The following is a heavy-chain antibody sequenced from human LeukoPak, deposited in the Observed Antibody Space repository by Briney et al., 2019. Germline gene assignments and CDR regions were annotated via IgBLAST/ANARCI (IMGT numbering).Heavy chain of an antibody. CDR1: GFTFSSYA. D-gene: IGHD6-13*01. J-gene: IGHJ5*02. Sequence: PGRSLRLSCAASGFTFSSYAMHWVRQAPGKGLEWVAVISYDGSNKYYADSVKGRFTISRDNSKNTPYLQMNSLRAEDTAVYYCARDKSSSWYINWFDPWGQGTLVTVSS. V-gene: IGHV3-30*04. CDR2: ISYDGSNK. CDR3: ARDKSSSWYINWFDP.